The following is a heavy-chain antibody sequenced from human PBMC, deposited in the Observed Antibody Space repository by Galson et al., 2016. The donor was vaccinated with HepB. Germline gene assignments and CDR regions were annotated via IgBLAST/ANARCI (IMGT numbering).Heavy chain of an antibody. Sequence: TLSLTCTASGGSISGAFYSWSWIRQHPVQGLEWLGSIYYSGSTYYNPSLKSRVSISVDTSKNQFSLILTSVTAADTAVYYCARDHYYYASGRGGWFDPWGQGTLVTVSS. CDR1: GGSISGAFYS. CDR3: ARDHYYYASGRGGWFDP. V-gene: IGHV4-31*03. D-gene: IGHD3-10*01. J-gene: IGHJ5*02. CDR2: IYYSGST.